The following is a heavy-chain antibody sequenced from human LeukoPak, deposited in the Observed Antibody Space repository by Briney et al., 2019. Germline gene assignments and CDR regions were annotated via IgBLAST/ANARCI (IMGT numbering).Heavy chain of an antibody. CDR3: ARDLAVAGTRGY. J-gene: IGHJ4*02. Sequence: GGPLRLSCAASGFTFSSYSMNWVRQAPGKGLEWVSSISSSSSYIYYADSVKGRFTISRDNAKNSLYLQMNSLRAEDTAVYYCARDLAVAGTRGYWGQGTLVTVSS. V-gene: IGHV3-21*01. CDR1: GFTFSSYS. CDR2: ISSSSSYI. D-gene: IGHD6-19*01.